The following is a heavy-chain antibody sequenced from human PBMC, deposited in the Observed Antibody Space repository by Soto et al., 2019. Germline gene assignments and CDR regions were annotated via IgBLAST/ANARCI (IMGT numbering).Heavy chain of an antibody. CDR2: IYYIGST. CDR1: GGSISSYY. D-gene: IGHD3-10*01. Sequence: SATRSLTCTVSGGSISSYYWSWIRQPPGKGLEWIGYIYYIGSTNYNPSLKSRVTISLDTSKNQFSLKLSSVTAADTAVYYCARGNYGSEYYYYYGMDVWGQGTTVTVSS. J-gene: IGHJ6*02. CDR3: ARGNYGSEYYYYYGMDV. V-gene: IGHV4-59*01.